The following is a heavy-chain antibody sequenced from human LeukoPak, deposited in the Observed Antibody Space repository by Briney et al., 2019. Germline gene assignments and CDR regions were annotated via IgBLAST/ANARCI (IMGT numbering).Heavy chain of an antibody. CDR3: AKVLLWEQQLGGIDY. V-gene: IGHV3-23*01. D-gene: IGHD6-13*01. Sequence: HPGGSLRLSWAASGFTFSSYAMSWVRQAPGKGLEWVSAISGSGGSTYYVDSVKRRFTISRDNTKNTLYLQMNSLRAEDTAVYYCAKVLLWEQQLGGIDYWGQGTLVTVSS. CDR2: ISGSGGST. CDR1: GFTFSSYA. J-gene: IGHJ4*02.